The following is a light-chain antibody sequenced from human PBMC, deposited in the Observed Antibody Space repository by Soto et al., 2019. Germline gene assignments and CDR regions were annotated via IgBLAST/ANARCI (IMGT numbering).Light chain of an antibody. J-gene: IGLJ1*01. Sequence: QPALTQPPSVSAAPGQKVTISCSKSSSDIGRNYVSWYQHLPGTAPKLLIYENNKRPSGIPDRLSGSKSGSSATLGITGLQTGDEADYYCGTWDSSLTTYVFGPGTKVTVL. V-gene: IGLV1-51*02. CDR2: ENN. CDR3: GTWDSSLTTYV. CDR1: SSDIGRNY.